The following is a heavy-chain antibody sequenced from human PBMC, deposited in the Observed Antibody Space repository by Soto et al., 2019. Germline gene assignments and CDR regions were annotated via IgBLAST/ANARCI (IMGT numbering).Heavy chain of an antibody. CDR1: GFTFSSYW. Sequence: EVQLVESGGGLVQPGGSLRLSCAASGFTFSSYWMSWVRQAPGKGLEWVANIKQDGREKYYVDSVKGRFTISRENAKNSLYLQMNSLSAEDTAVYYCARADAELGYYYYGMDVWGQGTTVTVSS. D-gene: IGHD7-27*01. V-gene: IGHV3-7*01. J-gene: IGHJ6*02. CDR2: IKQDGREK. CDR3: ARADAELGYYYYGMDV.